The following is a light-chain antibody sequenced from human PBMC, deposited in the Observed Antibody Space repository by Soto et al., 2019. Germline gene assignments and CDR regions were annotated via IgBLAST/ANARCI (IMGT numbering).Light chain of an antibody. CDR3: QQCNNWPLT. Sequence: EIVLTQSPDTLSLSPGERATRSCRASQSVSSSNLAWYQQKPGQAPRLLIYGASSRATGIPDRFSGSGSGTDFTLTISRLEPEDFAVYYCQQCNNWPLTFGGGTKVDIK. V-gene: IGKV3D-20*02. CDR2: GAS. CDR1: QSVSSSN. J-gene: IGKJ4*01.